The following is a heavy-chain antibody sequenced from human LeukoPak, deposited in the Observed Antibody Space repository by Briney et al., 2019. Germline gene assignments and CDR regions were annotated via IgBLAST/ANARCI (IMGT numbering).Heavy chain of an antibody. Sequence: PGGSLRLSCAASGFTFSSYSMNWVRQAPGKGLEWVSSISSSSSYIYYAGSVKGRFTISRDNAKNSLYLQMNSLRAEDTAVYYCARVGGSGNYSPPDYWGQGTPVTVSS. CDR1: GFTFSSYS. V-gene: IGHV3-21*01. CDR2: ISSSSSYI. J-gene: IGHJ4*02. CDR3: ARVGGSGNYSPPDY. D-gene: IGHD3-10*01.